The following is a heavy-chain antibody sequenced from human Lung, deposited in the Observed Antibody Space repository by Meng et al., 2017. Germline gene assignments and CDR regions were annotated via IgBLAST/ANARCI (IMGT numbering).Heavy chain of an antibody. J-gene: IGHJ4*02. V-gene: IGHV1-2*06. Sequence: QVQLVQSGAEVKKPGASVKVSCQPSGYKFPDYYIHWVRRAPGQGLEWMGRINPKSGDTHYAQKFQARVTMTGDTSISTAYMELSGLRSDDTAMYYCARDEDISAAGKLFGDYWGQGTLVTVSS. D-gene: IGHD6-25*01. CDR3: ARDEDISAAGKLFGDY. CDR2: INPKSGDT. CDR1: GYKFPDYY.